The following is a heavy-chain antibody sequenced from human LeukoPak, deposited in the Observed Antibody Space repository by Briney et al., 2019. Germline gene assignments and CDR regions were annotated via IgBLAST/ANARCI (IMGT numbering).Heavy chain of an antibody. CDR2: VSSSDSTI. V-gene: IGHV3-48*03. Sequence: GGSLRLSCAASGFTFSNYEMNWVRQAPGKGLEWVSYVSSSDSTIYYADSVKGRFNISRDSAKNSLYLQMNSLRAEDTAVYYCARELVATNYFDYWGQGTLVTVSS. CDR1: GFTFSNYE. CDR3: ARELVATNYFDY. J-gene: IGHJ4*02. D-gene: IGHD5-12*01.